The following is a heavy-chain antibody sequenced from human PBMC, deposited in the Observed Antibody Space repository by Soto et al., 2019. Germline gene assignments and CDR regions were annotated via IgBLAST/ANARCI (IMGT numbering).Heavy chain of an antibody. D-gene: IGHD3-3*01. V-gene: IGHV1-24*01. CDR3: ATGFAWSGPYGVGAFDI. Sequence: ASVKVSCKVSGYTLTELSMHWVRQAPGKGLEWMVGFDPEDGETIYSQKFQGRVTMTEDTSTDTAYMELSSLRSEDTAVYYCATGFAWSGPYGVGAFDIWGQGTMVTVSS. CDR2: FDPEDGET. J-gene: IGHJ3*02. CDR1: GYTLTELS.